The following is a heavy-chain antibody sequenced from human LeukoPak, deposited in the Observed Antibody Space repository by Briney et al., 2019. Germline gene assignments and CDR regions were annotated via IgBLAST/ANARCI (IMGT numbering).Heavy chain of an antibody. D-gene: IGHD6-19*01. CDR3: AKAGRSSGWYWFGY. CDR2: ISGSGDET. V-gene: IGHV3-23*01. J-gene: IGHJ4*02. CDR1: GFTFRNYA. Sequence: HPGSSLTLSCAASGFTFRNYAMSWVRQAPGKGLEWVSAISGSGDETNYADSVKGRLTISRDNSKNTLFLQMNSLRAEDTAVYYCAKAGRSSGWYWFGYWGRGTLVTVS.